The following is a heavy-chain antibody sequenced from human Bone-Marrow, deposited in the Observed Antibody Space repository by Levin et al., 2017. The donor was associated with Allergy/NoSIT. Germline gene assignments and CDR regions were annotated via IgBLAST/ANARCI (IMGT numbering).Heavy chain of an antibody. D-gene: IGHD3-10*01. CDR3: ARGVITMVNWFDP. CDR1: GASISSGTFY. V-gene: IGHV4-61*02. J-gene: IGHJ5*02. CDR2: IYPSGST. Sequence: SETLSLTCTVSGASISSGTFYWSWIRQPAGKGLEWIGRIYPSGSTDYNPSLKSRLTMSIDTSKNQFSLKLTSVTAADTAVYFCARGVITMVNWFDPWGQGTLVTVSS.